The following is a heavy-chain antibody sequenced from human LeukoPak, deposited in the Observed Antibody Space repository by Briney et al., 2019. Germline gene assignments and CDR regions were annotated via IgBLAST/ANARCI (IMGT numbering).Heavy chain of an antibody. D-gene: IGHD3-22*01. J-gene: IGHJ4*02. CDR2: INPNSGGT. V-gene: IGHV1-2*04. CDR1: GYTFTGYY. Sequence: ASVKVSCKASGYTFTGYYMHWVRQAPGQGLEWMGWINPNSGGTNYAQKFQGWVTMTRDTSISTAYMELSRLRSDDTAVYYCARDLAYYYDSSGLDHWGQGTLVTVSS. CDR3: ARDLAYYYDSSGLDH.